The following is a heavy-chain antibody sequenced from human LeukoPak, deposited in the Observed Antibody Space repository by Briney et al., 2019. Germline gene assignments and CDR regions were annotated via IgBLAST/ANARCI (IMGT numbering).Heavy chain of an antibody. CDR1: GYSISSGYY. J-gene: IGHJ4*02. CDR3: ARGYCSGGSCYGRYYFDY. Sequence: SETLSLTCTVSGYSISSGYYWGWIRQPPGKGLEWIGSIYHSGSTYYNPSLKSRITISVDKSKNQFSLKLSSVTAADTAVYYCARGYCSGGSCYGRYYFDYWGQGTLVTVSS. CDR2: IYHSGST. V-gene: IGHV4-38-2*02. D-gene: IGHD2-15*01.